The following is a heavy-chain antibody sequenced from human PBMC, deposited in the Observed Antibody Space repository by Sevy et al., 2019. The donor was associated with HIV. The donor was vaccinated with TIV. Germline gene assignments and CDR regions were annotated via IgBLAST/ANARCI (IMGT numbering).Heavy chain of an antibody. J-gene: IGHJ6*02. Sequence: SETLSLTCSVSGVSISSHFWTWIRQPPGKGLEWIGYFYLSGSANFNPSLKSRVTISGDTSKNQFSLKLTSVTAADTAVYYCAREVHYYSSGFSAGIDVWGQGTTVTVSS. CDR2: FYLSGSA. D-gene: IGHD3-10*01. CDR1: GVSISSHF. V-gene: IGHV4-59*11. CDR3: AREVHYYSSGFSAGIDV.